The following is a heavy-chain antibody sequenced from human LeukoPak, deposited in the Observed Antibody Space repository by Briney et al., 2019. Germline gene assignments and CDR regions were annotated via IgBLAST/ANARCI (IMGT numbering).Heavy chain of an antibody. Sequence: GASVKVSCKASGYTFTSFGISCVRQAPGQGLEWMGWISTYNDNTHYAQKLQGRVTMTTDTSMSTAHMELRSLRSDDTAIYYCARMLYCSGGSCYSGGDYWGQGTLVTVSS. D-gene: IGHD2-15*01. J-gene: IGHJ4*02. V-gene: IGHV1-18*01. CDR1: GYTFTSFG. CDR3: ARMLYCSGGSCYSGGDY. CDR2: ISTYNDNT.